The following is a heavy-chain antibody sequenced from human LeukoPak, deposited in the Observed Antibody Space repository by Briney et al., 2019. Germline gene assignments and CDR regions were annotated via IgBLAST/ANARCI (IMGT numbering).Heavy chain of an antibody. D-gene: IGHD3-22*01. CDR2: ISGSDDST. Sequence: GGSLRLSCAASGFTFSSYAMSWVRQAPGKGLEWVSAISGSDDSTYYGDSVKGRFTISRDNSKNTLYLQMNSLRAEDTAIYYCAKEIYFYDPIWGQGTLVTVSS. V-gene: IGHV3-23*01. CDR3: AKEIYFYDPI. CDR1: GFTFSSYA. J-gene: IGHJ1*01.